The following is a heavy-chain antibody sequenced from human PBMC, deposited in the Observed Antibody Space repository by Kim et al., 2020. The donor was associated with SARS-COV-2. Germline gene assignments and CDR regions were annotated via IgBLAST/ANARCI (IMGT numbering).Heavy chain of an antibody. J-gene: IGHJ4*02. Sequence: AQRFQGRVTITADTSTNTAYMELSSLRSEDTAVYYCARSPYSGYYYFDYWGQGTLVTVSS. V-gene: IGHV1-69*02. D-gene: IGHD5-12*01. CDR3: ARSPYSGYYYFDY.